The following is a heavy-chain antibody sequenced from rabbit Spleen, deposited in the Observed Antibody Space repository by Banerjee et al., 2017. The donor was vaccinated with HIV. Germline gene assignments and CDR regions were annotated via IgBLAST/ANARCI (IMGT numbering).Heavy chain of an antibody. CDR1: GFSFSYSDY. D-gene: IGHD8-1*01. Sequence: QSLEESWGDLVKPGASLTLTCTASGFSFSYSDYMCWVRQAPGKGLEWISCIAGSGSGFTYSATWANGRFTCSKASSTTVTLQMTSLTVADTATYFCARDTGSSFSSYGMDLWGPGTLVTVS. V-gene: IGHV1S40*01. CDR2: IAGSGSGFT. J-gene: IGHJ6*01. CDR3: ARDTGSSFSSYGMDL.